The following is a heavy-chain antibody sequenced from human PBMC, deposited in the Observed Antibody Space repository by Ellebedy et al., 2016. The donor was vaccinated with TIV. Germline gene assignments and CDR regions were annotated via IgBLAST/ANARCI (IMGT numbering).Heavy chain of an antibody. CDR3: VRGMKLGIAWFYLHY. CDR2: LNPNSGAT. D-gene: IGHD7-27*01. V-gene: IGHV1-2*04. Sequence: AASVKVSCKASGYTFTGHYIHRVRQAPGQGLEWMGWLNPNSGATNYAQRFQGWVTMTRDTSVGTAYVELNRLTSDDTALYYCVRGMKLGIAWFYLHYWGQGALVTVSS. J-gene: IGHJ4*02. CDR1: GYTFTGHY.